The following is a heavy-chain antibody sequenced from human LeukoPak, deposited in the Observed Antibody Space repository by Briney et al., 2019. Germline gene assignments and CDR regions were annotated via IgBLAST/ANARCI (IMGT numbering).Heavy chain of an antibody. Sequence: GGSLRLSCAASGFTVSTNYISWVRQAPGTGLEWVSAFYPAGTTYYADPVKGRFTISRDNSENTLSLQMNSLRAEDTAIYYCVRERTGRGAFDIWGQGTMVTVSS. J-gene: IGHJ3*02. CDR3: VRERTGRGAFDI. D-gene: IGHD3/OR15-3a*01. CDR1: GFTVSTNY. CDR2: FYPAGTT. V-gene: IGHV3-53*01.